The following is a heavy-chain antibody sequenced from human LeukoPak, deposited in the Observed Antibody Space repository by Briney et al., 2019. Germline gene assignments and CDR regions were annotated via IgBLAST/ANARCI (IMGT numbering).Heavy chain of an antibody. V-gene: IGHV3-48*03. CDR2: ISSSGSTI. CDR3: ARLRYDDFWSGSWKYYYYMDV. Sequence: GGSLRLSCAASGFTFSSYEMNWARQAPGKGLEWVSYISSSGSTIYYADSVKGRFTISRDNAKNSLYLQMNSLRAEDTAVYHCARLRYDDFWSGSWKYYYYMDVWGKGTTVTVSS. D-gene: IGHD3-3*01. CDR1: GFTFSSYE. J-gene: IGHJ6*03.